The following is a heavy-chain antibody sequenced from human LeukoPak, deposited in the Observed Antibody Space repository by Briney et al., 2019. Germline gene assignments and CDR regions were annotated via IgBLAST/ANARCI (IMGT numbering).Heavy chain of an antibody. J-gene: IGHJ4*02. CDR2: ISGSGGST. V-gene: IGHV3-23*01. CDR3: AKGEAAAGGNFDY. CDR1: GFTLSSYA. D-gene: IGHD6-13*01. Sequence: PGGSLRLSCAASGFTLSSYAMSWVRQAPGKGLEWVSAISGSGGSTYYADSVKGRFTISRDNSKNTLYLQMNSLRAEDTAVYYCAKGEAAAGGNFDYWGQGTLVTVSS.